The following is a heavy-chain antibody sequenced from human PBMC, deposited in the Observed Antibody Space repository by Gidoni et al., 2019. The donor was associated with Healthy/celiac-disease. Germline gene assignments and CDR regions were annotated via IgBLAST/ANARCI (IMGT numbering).Heavy chain of an antibody. CDR2: MRSKAYGGTT. Sequence: CTASGFTFGDYAMSWFRQAPGKGMEWVGFMRSKAYGGTTEYAASEKGRFTISRDESKSIAYQQMNSLKTEDTAVYYCTRGGTTKRPWTTVNNDFDYWGQGTLVTVSS. J-gene: IGHJ4*02. D-gene: IGHD4-4*01. V-gene: IGHV3-49*03. CDR3: TRGGTTKRPWTTVNNDFDY. CDR1: GFTFGDYA.